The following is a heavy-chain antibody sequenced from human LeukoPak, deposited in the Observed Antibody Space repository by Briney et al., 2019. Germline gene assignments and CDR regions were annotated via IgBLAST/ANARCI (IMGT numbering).Heavy chain of an antibody. CDR2: ISAYNGNT. V-gene: IGHV1-18*01. J-gene: IGHJ4*02. Sequence: GASVKVSCKASGYTFTSYGISWVRQAPGQGLEWMGWISAYNGNTNYAQKLQGRVTMTTDTSTSTAYMELRSLRSDDTAVYYCARDGDILTGYSYFDYWGQGTLVTVSS. CDR3: ARDGDILTGYSYFDY. CDR1: GYTFTSYG. D-gene: IGHD3-9*01.